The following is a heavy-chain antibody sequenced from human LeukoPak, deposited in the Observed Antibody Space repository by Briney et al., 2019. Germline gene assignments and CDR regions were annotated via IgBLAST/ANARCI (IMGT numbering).Heavy chain of an antibody. CDR1: GFSFNTFT. Sequence: PGGSLRLSCAASGFSFNTFTMNWVRQAPGRGLEWVSGISDSGGRTYYADSVKGRVTISRDNSKNTLSLQMNSLRVEDTAVYYCAKRYCGGGSCYAAYWGQGTLVTVSS. V-gene: IGHV3-23*01. CDR3: AKRYCGGGSCYAAY. J-gene: IGHJ4*02. CDR2: ISDSGGRT. D-gene: IGHD2-15*01.